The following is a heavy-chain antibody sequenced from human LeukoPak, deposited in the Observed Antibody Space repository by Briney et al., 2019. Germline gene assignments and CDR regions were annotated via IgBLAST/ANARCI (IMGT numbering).Heavy chain of an antibody. Sequence: SETLSLTCTVSGGSISSYYWSWIRQPAGKGLEWIGRIYTSGSTNYNPSLKSRVTMSVDTSKNQFSLKLSSVTAADTAVYYCARDLAYCSSTSCYYYYYYMDVWGKGTTVTVSS. CDR2: IYTSGST. J-gene: IGHJ6*03. D-gene: IGHD2-2*01. CDR3: ARDLAYCSSTSCYYYYYYMDV. V-gene: IGHV4-4*07. CDR1: GGSISSYY.